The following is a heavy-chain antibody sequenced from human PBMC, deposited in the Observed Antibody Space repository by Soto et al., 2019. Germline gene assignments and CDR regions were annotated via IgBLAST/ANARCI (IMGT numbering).Heavy chain of an antibody. CDR1: GGSVGSYY. D-gene: IGHD3-10*01. V-gene: IGHV4-59*02. J-gene: IGHJ4*02. CDR3: ARGKFGELSPFNY. CDR2: IYYTGNT. Sequence: SETLSLTCTISGGSVGSYYWSWIRQPPGKGLEWIGYIYYTGNTKYNPSLMSRVTISVDTSRSQFSLRLDSVTAADTAVYYCARGKFGELSPFNYWGQGALVTGSS.